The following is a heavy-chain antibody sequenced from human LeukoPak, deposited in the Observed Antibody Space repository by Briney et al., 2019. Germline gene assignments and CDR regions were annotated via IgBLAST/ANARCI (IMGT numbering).Heavy chain of an antibody. CDR3: ARVHGSGSRTSFDS. D-gene: IGHD3-10*01. Sequence: SQTLSLTCAISGDSVSSNSASWNWIRQSPSGGLEWLGRTYFRSKWFVDFAVSLKSRIIINPDTSKNQFSLQFNSVTPDDTAVYYCARVHGSGSRTSFDSWGQGILVTVSP. V-gene: IGHV6-1*01. J-gene: IGHJ4*02. CDR2: TYFRSKWFV. CDR1: GDSVSSNSAS.